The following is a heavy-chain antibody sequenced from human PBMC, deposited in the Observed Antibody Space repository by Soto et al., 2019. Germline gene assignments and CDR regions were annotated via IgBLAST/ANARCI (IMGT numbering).Heavy chain of an antibody. J-gene: IGHJ1*01. CDR1: GGSISSGDYY. Sequence: QMQLQESGPGLVEPSQTLSLICTVSGGSISSGDYYWSWIRQLPGKGLEWIGYIYYSGTTFHNPSLKSRVSISVDTSKNLFSLKLSSMTAADTAMYYCARTSGDYGLSKYFQHWGQGTLVTVSS. V-gene: IGHV4-31*03. D-gene: IGHD4-17*01. CDR2: IYYSGTT. CDR3: ARTSGDYGLSKYFQH.